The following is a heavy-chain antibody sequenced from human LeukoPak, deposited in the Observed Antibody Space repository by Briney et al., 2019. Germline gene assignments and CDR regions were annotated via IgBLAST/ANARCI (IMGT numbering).Heavy chain of an antibody. CDR2: IYYSGST. D-gene: IGHD3-3*01. V-gene: IGHV4-31*03. CDR3: AREYYDFWSGYSTYFDY. CDR1: GGSISSGGYH. J-gene: IGHJ4*02. Sequence: SETLSLTCTVSGGSISSGGYHWSWIRQHPGKGLEWIGYIYYSGSTYYNPSLKSRVTISVDTSKNQFSLKLSSVTAADTAVYYCAREYYDFWSGYSTYFDYWGQGTLVTVSS.